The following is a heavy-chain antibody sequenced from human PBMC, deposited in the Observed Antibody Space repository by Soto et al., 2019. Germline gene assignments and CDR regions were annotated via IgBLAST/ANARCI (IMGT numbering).Heavy chain of an antibody. J-gene: IGHJ5*02. Sequence: PSETLSLTCSVSGDSIGIYYWSWVRQPPGKGLEWLGFVHYSGSTQYNPSLKGRVTMLVDTSKNQLSLKLRSVTAADTAVYYCARESEGGNLHDWFDPWGQGILVTVS. CDR1: GDSIGIYY. CDR3: ARESEGGNLHDWFDP. D-gene: IGHD3-16*01. CDR2: VHYSGST. V-gene: IGHV4-59*01.